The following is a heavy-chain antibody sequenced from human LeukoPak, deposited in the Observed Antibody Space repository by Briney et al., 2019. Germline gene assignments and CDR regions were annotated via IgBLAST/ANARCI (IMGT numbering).Heavy chain of an antibody. CDR3: ARDSAAAGKGYYYYYGMDV. Sequence: LXCXVSGGSISSYYWSWIRQPAGKGLEWIXXIYTSGSTNYNPSLKSRVTMSVDTSKNQFSLKLSSVTAADTAVYYCARDSAAAGKGYYYYYGMDVWGQGTTVTVSS. CDR2: IYTSGST. D-gene: IGHD6-13*01. V-gene: IGHV4-4*07. J-gene: IGHJ6*02. CDR1: GGSISSYY.